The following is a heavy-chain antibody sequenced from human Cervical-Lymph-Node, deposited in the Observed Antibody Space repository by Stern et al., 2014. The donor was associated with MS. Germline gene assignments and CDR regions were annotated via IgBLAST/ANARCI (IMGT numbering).Heavy chain of an antibody. D-gene: IGHD6-13*01. CDR1: GFDFTTYW. Sequence: VQLVQSGAEVKKPGESLKISCEVSGFDFTTYWIGWVREMPGKGLEWMGIISPGDSTTRYSPSFQGQVTISADKSISTAYLQWSSLKASDTAMYYCARPSGQQLERGFDYWGQGTLVTVSS. J-gene: IGHJ4*02. CDR2: ISPGDSTT. CDR3: ARPSGQQLERGFDY. V-gene: IGHV5-51*01.